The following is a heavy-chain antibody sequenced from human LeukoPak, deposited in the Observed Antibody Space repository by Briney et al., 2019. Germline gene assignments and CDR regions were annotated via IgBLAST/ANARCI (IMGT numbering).Heavy chain of an antibody. Sequence: GGSLRPPCGASGFTFRSSAMSWFRQAPGKGLEGVSAFSGSGGSTYYGDSVKGRFTISRDNSKNTLYLQMNSLRAEDTAVYYCAKGGTYYDFWSGYYGGEYYFDYWGQGTLVTVSS. J-gene: IGHJ4*02. CDR1: GFTFRSSA. V-gene: IGHV3-23*01. CDR2: FSGSGGST. D-gene: IGHD3-3*01. CDR3: AKGGTYYDFWSGYYGGEYYFDY.